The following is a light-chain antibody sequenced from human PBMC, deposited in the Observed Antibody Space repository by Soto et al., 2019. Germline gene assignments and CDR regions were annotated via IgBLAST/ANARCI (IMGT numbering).Light chain of an antibody. CDR2: DAS. Sequence: MVLTQSPATLSLSPGERSTLSCSTSQSVSSYLAWYQQKPGQAPRLLIFDASNRATGVPARFSGSRSGTDFTLTISSLEPEDFAVYFCQQRSEWPITFGQGTRLEI. CDR3: QQRSEWPIT. CDR1: QSVSSY. V-gene: IGKV3-11*01. J-gene: IGKJ5*01.